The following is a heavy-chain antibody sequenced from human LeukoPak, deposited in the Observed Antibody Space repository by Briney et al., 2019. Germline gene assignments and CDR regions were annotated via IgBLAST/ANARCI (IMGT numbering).Heavy chain of an antibody. CDR1: GFTFSTYW. J-gene: IGHJ6*02. CDR2: IYSGGST. CDR3: ARDDDGDYYYGMDV. V-gene: IGHV3-66*01. D-gene: IGHD2-21*01. Sequence: GGSLRLSCAASGFTFSTYWMHWVRQAPGKGLEWVSVIYSGGSTYYADSVKGRFTISRDNSKNTLYLQMNSLRAEDTAVHYCARDDDGDYYYGMDVWGQGTTVTVSS.